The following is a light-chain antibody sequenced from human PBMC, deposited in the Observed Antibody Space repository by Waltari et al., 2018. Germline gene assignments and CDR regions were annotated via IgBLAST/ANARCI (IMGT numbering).Light chain of an antibody. CDR3: QQYKSSWLT. CDR1: QTIDSW. CDR2: KAS. Sequence: DIQMTQSPSTLSASVGDRVTITCRASQTIDSWLAWYQRKPGKAPNLLIYKASSLESGVPSRFSGSGSGTEFTLTISSLQPDDSATYYCQQYKSSWLTFGGGTKVEIK. J-gene: IGKJ4*01. V-gene: IGKV1-5*03.